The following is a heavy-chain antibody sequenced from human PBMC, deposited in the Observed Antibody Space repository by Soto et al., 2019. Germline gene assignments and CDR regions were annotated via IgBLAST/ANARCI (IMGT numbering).Heavy chain of an antibody. J-gene: IGHJ4*02. Sequence: SETLSLTCAVSGGSISSGGSSWTWIRQPPGKGLEWIGYIYHSGSTYYNPSLKSRVTISVDRSKNQFSLKLTSVTAADTAVYYCARGAVVNFDSWGQGTLVTSPQ. CDR1: GGSISSGGSS. D-gene: IGHD3-22*01. CDR2: IYHSGST. V-gene: IGHV4-30-2*01. CDR3: ARGAVVNFDS.